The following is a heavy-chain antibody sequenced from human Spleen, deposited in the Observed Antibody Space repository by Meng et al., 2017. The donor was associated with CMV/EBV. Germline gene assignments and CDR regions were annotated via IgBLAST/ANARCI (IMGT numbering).Heavy chain of an antibody. Sequence: GSLRLSCAVYGGSFSGYYWSWIRQPPGKGLEWIGEINHSGSTNYNPSLKSRVTISVDTSKNQFSLKLSSVTAADTAVYYCVRVYYYNTGAYLGVDYWGQGTLVTVSS. CDR1: GGSFSGYY. D-gene: IGHD3-22*01. V-gene: IGHV4-34*01. J-gene: IGHJ4*02. CDR3: VRVYYYNTGAYLGVDY. CDR2: INHSGST.